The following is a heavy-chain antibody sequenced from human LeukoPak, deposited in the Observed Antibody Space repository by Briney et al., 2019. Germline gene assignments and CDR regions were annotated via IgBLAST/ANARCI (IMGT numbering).Heavy chain of an antibody. Sequence: PGGSLRLSCAASGFTFSSYSMNWVRQAPGKGLEWVSYISSSGSTIYYADSVKGRFTISRDNAKNSLYLQMNSLRAEDTAVYYCARAGYFDWLLPYYYYYYGMDVWGQGTTVTVSS. D-gene: IGHD3-9*01. CDR2: ISSSGSTI. CDR1: GFTFSSYS. CDR3: ARAGYFDWLLPYYYYYYGMDV. J-gene: IGHJ6*02. V-gene: IGHV3-48*04.